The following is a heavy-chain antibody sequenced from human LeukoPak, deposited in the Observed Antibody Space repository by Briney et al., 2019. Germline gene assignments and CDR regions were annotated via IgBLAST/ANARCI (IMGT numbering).Heavy chain of an antibody. CDR2: INPNSGGT. V-gene: IGHV1-2*02. CDR1: GYTFINYY. Sequence: ASVKVSCKASGYTFINYYMHWVRQAPGQGLEWMGWINPNSGGTNYAQKFQGRVTMTRDTSISTAYMELSRLRSDDTAVYYCARVPRRCSSTSCYYDYWGQGTLVTVSS. D-gene: IGHD2-2*01. CDR3: ARVPRRCSSTSCYYDY. J-gene: IGHJ4*02.